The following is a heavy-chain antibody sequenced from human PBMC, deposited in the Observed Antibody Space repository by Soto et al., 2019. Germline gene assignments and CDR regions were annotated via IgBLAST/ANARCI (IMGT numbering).Heavy chain of an antibody. CDR2: ISYDGSNK. J-gene: IGHJ3*02. CDR3: AKDWLTVVAATYQDHDAFDI. V-gene: IGHV3-30*18. Sequence: QVQLVESGGGVVQPGRSLRLSCAASGFTFSSYGMHWVRQAPGKGLEWVAVISYDGSNKYYADSVKGRFTISRDNSKNTLYLQMNSLRAEDTAVYYCAKDWLTVVAATYQDHDAFDIWGQGTMVTVSS. D-gene: IGHD2-15*01. CDR1: GFTFSSYG.